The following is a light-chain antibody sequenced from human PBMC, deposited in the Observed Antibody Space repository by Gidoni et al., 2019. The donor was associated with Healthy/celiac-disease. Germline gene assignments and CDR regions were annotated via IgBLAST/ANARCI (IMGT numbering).Light chain of an antibody. V-gene: IGLV2-11*01. CDR2: DVS. J-gene: IGLJ3*02. CDR3: CSYAGSYTHWV. CDR1: SSDVGGYNY. Sequence: QSALTQPRSVSGSPGQSVTISCTGTSSDVGGYNYVSWYQQHPGKAPKLMIYDVSKRPSGVPDRFSGSKSGNTASLTISGLQGEDEADYYCCSYAGSYTHWVFGGGTKLTVL.